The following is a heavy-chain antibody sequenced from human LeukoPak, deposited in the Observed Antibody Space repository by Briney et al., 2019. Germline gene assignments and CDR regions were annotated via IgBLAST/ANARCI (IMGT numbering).Heavy chain of an antibody. J-gene: IGHJ4*02. Sequence: SETLSLTCTVSGGSISSYYWSWIRQPPGKGLEWIGYIYYSGSTNYNPSLKSRVTISVDTSKNQLSLKLSSVTAADTAVYYCASALGYIGFDYWGQGTLVTVSS. V-gene: IGHV4-59*01. CDR1: GGSISSYY. D-gene: IGHD6-13*01. CDR2: IYYSGST. CDR3: ASALGYIGFDY.